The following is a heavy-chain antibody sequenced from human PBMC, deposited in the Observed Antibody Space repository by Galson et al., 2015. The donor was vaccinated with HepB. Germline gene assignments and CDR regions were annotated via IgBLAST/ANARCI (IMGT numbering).Heavy chain of an antibody. CDR1: GFTFSSYA. J-gene: IGHJ4*02. Sequence: SLRLSCAASGFTFSSYAMHWVRQAPGKGLEWVAVISYDGSNKYYADSVKGRFTISRDNSKNTLYLQMNSLRAEDTAVYYCARVGGYCSSTSCYRWSDYWGQGTLVTVSS. D-gene: IGHD2-2*02. CDR2: ISYDGSNK. V-gene: IGHV3-30-3*01. CDR3: ARVGGYCSSTSCYRWSDY.